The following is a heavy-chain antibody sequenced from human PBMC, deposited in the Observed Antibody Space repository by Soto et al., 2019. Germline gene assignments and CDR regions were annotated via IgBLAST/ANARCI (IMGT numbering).Heavy chain of an antibody. CDR3: ARDHGVATIFDY. CDR1: GFTFSSYS. CDR2: ISSSSSYI. Sequence: GGSLRLSCAASGFTFSSYSMNWVRQAPGKGLEWVSSISSSSSYIYYADSVKGRFTTSRDNAKNSLYLQMNSLRAEDTAVYYCARDHGVATIFDYWGQGTLVTVSS. D-gene: IGHD5-12*01. J-gene: IGHJ4*02. V-gene: IGHV3-21*01.